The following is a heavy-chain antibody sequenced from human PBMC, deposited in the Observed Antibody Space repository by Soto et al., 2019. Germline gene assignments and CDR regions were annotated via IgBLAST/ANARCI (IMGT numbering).Heavy chain of an antibody. CDR3: ARGGTRTTLFNPIDY. CDR1: GYTFTRYG. D-gene: IGHD1-7*01. Sequence: QVQLVQSGAEVKKPGASVKVSCKASGYTFTRYGISWVRQAPGQGLEWMGWISGYNGNTNYAQKLQGRDTMTTDTSTRTAYMELRSLRSDDTAVYYCARGGTRTTLFNPIDYWGQGTLVTVSS. J-gene: IGHJ4*02. V-gene: IGHV1-18*01. CDR2: ISGYNGNT.